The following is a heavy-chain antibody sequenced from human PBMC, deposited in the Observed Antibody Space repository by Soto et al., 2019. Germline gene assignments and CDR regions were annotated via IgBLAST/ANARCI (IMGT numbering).Heavy chain of an antibody. CDR1: GDSINSGAYY. CDR3: ARGLTEWSNDS. Sequence: PSETLSLTCTVSGDSINSGAYYWTWIRQRPGKGLEWIGCIYTDGGTDYSPSLKNRVTISMDTSKNHFSLSLTSVTAADTAAYFCARGLTEWSNDSWGHGTLVTVSS. CDR2: IYTDGGT. J-gene: IGHJ5*01. D-gene: IGHD3-3*01. V-gene: IGHV4-31*03.